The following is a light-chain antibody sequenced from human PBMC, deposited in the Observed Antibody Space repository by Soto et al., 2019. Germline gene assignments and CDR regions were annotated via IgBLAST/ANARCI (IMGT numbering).Light chain of an antibody. CDR1: QSVSTNY. CDR3: QQYASSRT. CDR2: LAS. Sequence: EIVLTQSPDTLSLSPGERATLSCRASQSVSTNYLAWYQQKPGQAPRLLIYLASSRAPGIPDRFSGSGSGTDFTLTISRLEPEDFAVYYCQQYASSRTFGQGTTVGI. J-gene: IGKJ1*01. V-gene: IGKV3-20*01.